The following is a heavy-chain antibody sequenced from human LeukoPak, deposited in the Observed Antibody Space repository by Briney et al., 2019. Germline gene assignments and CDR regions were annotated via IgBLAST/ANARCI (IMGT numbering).Heavy chain of an antibody. Sequence: GGSLRLSCAASGFTFSSYGMHWVRQAPGKGLEWVAVISYDGSNKYYADSVKGRFTISRDNSKNTLYLQMNSLRAEDTAVYYCSKVDGYDSSGHYDFGYFDYWGQGTLVTVSS. CDR2: ISYDGSNK. CDR3: SKVDGYDSSGHYDFGYFDY. CDR1: GFTFSSYG. D-gene: IGHD3-22*01. V-gene: IGHV3-30*18. J-gene: IGHJ4*02.